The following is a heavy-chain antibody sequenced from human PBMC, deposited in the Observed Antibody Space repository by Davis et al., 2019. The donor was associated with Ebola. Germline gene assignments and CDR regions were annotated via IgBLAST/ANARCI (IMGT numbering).Heavy chain of an antibody. Sequence: GESLKISCASSGFTFSSYGMHWVRQAPGKGREWGAVIWYDGSNKYYADSVKGRFTISRDNSKNTLYLQMNSLEAEDTAVYYCARARSSGWYPTIDYWGQGTLVTVSS. J-gene: IGHJ4*02. CDR2: IWYDGSNK. CDR3: ARARSSGWYPTIDY. CDR1: GFTFSSYG. D-gene: IGHD6-19*01. V-gene: IGHV3-33*01.